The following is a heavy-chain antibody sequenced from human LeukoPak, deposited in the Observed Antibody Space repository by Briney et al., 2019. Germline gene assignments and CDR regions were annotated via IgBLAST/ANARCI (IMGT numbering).Heavy chain of an antibody. CDR3: ARVNVRFLEWLPTVRFRFDKYYFDY. D-gene: IGHD3-3*01. V-gene: IGHV4-61*02. J-gene: IGHJ4*02. Sequence: PSETLSLTCTVSGASISSGSYYWSWIRQPAGKGLEWIGRIYTSGSANYNPSLKSRVTMSLDTSKNQFSLKLSSVTAADTAVYYCARVNVRFLEWLPTVRFRFDKYYFDYWGQGTLVTVSS. CDR1: GASISSGSYY. CDR2: IYTSGSA.